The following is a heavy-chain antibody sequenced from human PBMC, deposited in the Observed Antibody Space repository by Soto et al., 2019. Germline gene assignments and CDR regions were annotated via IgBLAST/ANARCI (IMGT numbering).Heavy chain of an antibody. V-gene: IGHV4-31*03. CDR1: GGSISSGGYY. CDR3: ARAVAIHYYYYYMDV. D-gene: IGHD2-15*01. Sequence: QVQLQESGPGLVKPSQTLSLTCTVSGGSISSGGYYWSWIRQHPGKGLEWIGYIYYSGSTYYNPSLKRRVTISVDTSKNQFSLKLSSVTAADTAVYYCARAVAIHYYYYYMDVWGKGTTVTVSS. J-gene: IGHJ6*03. CDR2: IYYSGST.